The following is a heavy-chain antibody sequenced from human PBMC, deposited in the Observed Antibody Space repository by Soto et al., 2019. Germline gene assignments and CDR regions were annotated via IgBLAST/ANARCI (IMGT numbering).Heavy chain of an antibody. CDR3: ARGKGTHRY. CDR1: GVSLTSYY. J-gene: IGHJ4*02. V-gene: IGHV4-59*01. D-gene: IGHD3-10*01. Sequence: LTLTCSVSGVSLTSYYWSWIRQTPGKTLEWIGCIFYNGTTNYNPSLKSRVTISLDMSKNQFSLKLNSVTAEDTALYYCARGKGTHRYWGQGTLVTVSS. CDR2: IFYNGTT.